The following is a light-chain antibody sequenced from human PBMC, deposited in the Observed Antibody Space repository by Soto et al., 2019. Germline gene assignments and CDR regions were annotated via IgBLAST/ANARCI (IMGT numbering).Light chain of an antibody. J-gene: IGLJ2*01. Sequence: QSALTQPASVSGSPGQSITISYTGTSSDVGGYNYVSWYQQHPGKAPKLMIYDVSNRPSGVSNRFSGSKSGNTASLSISGLQAEDEADYYCSSYTSSITLVFGGGTKLTVL. CDR3: SSYTSSITLV. V-gene: IGLV2-14*03. CDR1: SSDVGGYNY. CDR2: DVS.